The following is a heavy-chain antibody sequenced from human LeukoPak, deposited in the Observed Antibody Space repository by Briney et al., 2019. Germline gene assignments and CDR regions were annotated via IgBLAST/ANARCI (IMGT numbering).Heavy chain of an antibody. J-gene: IGHJ4*02. D-gene: IGHD3-10*01. CDR2: ISYDGSNK. V-gene: IGHV3-30-3*01. Sequence: GGSLRLSCAASGFTFSSYAMHWVRQAPGKGLEWVAVISYDGSNKYYADSVKSRFTISRDNSKNTLYLQMNSLRAEDTAVYYCAREVTIGYYFDYWGQGTLVTVSS. CDR1: GFTFSSYA. CDR3: AREVTIGYYFDY.